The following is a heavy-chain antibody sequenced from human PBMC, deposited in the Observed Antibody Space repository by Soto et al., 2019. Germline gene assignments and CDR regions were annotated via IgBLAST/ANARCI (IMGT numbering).Heavy chain of an antibody. CDR3: ARDRWMQGPGSYYYYMDV. J-gene: IGHJ6*03. Sequence: PGGSLRLSCAASGFTFSSYGMHWVRQAPGKGLEWVAVIWYDGSNKYYADSVKGRFTISRDNSKNTLYLQMNSLRAEDTAVYYCARDRWMQGPGSYYYYMDVWGKGTTVTVSS. D-gene: IGHD5-18*01. V-gene: IGHV3-33*01. CDR2: IWYDGSNK. CDR1: GFTFSSYG.